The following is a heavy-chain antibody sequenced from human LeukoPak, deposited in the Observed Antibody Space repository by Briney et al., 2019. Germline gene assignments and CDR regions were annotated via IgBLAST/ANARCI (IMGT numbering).Heavy chain of an antibody. Sequence: SETLSLTCTVSGGSISIYYWSWIRQPAGKGLEWIGRIYTSGSTNYNPSLKSRVTMSVDTSKNQFSLKLSSVTAEDTAVYYCARELTVVTDAFDIWGQGTMVTVSS. D-gene: IGHD4-23*01. CDR1: GGSISIYY. V-gene: IGHV4-4*07. CDR3: ARELTVVTDAFDI. CDR2: IYTSGST. J-gene: IGHJ3*02.